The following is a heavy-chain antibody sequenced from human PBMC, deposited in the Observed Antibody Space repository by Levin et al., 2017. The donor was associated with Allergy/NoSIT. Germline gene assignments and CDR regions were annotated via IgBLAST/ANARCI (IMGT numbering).Heavy chain of an antibody. Sequence: GESLKISCAASGFTFSSYAMSWVRQAPGKGLEWVSGISVSGGSTYYADAVKGRFTISRDNSKNTFYMQMNSLRAEDTAVYYCARVGYIGYDWVATYYIDVWGKGTTVTVSS. CDR2: ISVSGGST. CDR3: ARVGYIGYDWVATYYIDV. J-gene: IGHJ6*03. CDR1: GFTFSSYA. V-gene: IGHV3-23*01. D-gene: IGHD5-12*01.